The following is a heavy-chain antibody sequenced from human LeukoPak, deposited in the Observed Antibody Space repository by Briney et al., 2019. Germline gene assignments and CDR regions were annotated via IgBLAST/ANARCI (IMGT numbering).Heavy chain of an antibody. Sequence: GGSLRLSCAASGFTFSSYEMNWVRQAPGKGLEWVSYISSSGSTIYCADSVKGRFTISRDNAKNSLYLQMNSLRAEDTAVYYCASIVATTRDYWGQGTLVTVSS. CDR3: ASIVATTRDY. J-gene: IGHJ4*02. D-gene: IGHD5-12*01. V-gene: IGHV3-48*03. CDR2: ISSSGSTI. CDR1: GFTFSSYE.